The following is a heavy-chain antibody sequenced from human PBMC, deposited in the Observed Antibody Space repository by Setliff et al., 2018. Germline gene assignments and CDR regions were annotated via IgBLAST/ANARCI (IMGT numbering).Heavy chain of an antibody. Sequence: PGGSLRLSCTTTGFTFFSYTLNWVRQAPGKGLEWVSAITDDGDITHYAGSVKGRFTINRDNANTKLYLQMNSLRVEDTALYYCARSARSSSATYLEYLGPGTLVTVSS. J-gene: IGHJ4*02. D-gene: IGHD6-6*01. CDR3: ARSARSSSATYLEY. CDR1: GFTFFSYT. CDR2: ITDDGDIT. V-gene: IGHV3-23*01.